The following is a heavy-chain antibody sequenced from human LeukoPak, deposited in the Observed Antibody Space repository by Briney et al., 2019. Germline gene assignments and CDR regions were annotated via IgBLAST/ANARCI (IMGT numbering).Heavy chain of an antibody. J-gene: IGHJ4*02. CDR3: AVGLEVAGTNY. D-gene: IGHD6-19*01. V-gene: IGHV1-69*01. Sequence: GRSLRLSCAASGFTFSSYAMHWVRQAPGKGLEWMGGIIPIFGTANYAQKFQGRVTITADESTSTAYMELSSLRSEDTAVYYCAVGLEVAGTNYWGQGTLVTVSS. CDR2: IIPIFGTA. CDR1: GFTFSSYA.